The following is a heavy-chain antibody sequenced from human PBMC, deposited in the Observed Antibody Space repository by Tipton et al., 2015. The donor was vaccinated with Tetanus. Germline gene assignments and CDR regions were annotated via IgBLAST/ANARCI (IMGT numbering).Heavy chain of an antibody. V-gene: IGHV4-31*03. J-gene: IGHJ6*02. D-gene: IGHD3-10*01. CDR2: ISNSGGT. Sequence: TLSLTCTVSGASISSNTYYWGWIRQHPGEGLEWIGYISNSGGTYYNPSLKSRVTISVDTSQKQISLKVNSVTAADTAVYYCARDRGVRGAYYYYHGMDVWCQGTTVTVSS. CDR1: GASISSNTYY. CDR3: ARDRGVRGAYYYYHGMDV.